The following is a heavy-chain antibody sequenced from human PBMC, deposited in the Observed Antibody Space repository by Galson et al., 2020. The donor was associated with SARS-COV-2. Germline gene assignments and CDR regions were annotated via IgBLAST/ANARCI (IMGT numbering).Heavy chain of an antibody. CDR2: MNDRGGT. CDR1: GGSFSGYY. J-gene: IGHJ4*02. Sequence: PSETLSLTCALSGGSFSGYYWSWIRQSPGKGLEWLGEMNDRGGTSYNPSLKSRVTISLDTSKNQFSLRLNSMTAADTAVYYCARGVSRVTMVVVVFTSASYYLDSWGQGTLVTVSS. V-gene: IGHV4-34*01. D-gene: IGHD3-22*01. CDR3: ARGVSRVTMVVVVFTSASYYLDS.